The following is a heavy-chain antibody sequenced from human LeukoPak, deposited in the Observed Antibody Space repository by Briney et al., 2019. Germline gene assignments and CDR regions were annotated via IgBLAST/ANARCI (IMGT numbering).Heavy chain of an antibody. CDR1: GFTFSSYA. Sequence: GGSLRLSCAASGFTFSSYAMSWVRQAPGKGLEWVSGISGSGDNTYYAASAKGRFTISRDNSKNTLYVQVNSLGTEDTAAYYCAKGSYYDSSGSFYFDYWGQGTLVTVSS. D-gene: IGHD3-22*01. CDR2: ISGSGDNT. V-gene: IGHV3-23*01. J-gene: IGHJ4*02. CDR3: AKGSYYDSSGSFYFDY.